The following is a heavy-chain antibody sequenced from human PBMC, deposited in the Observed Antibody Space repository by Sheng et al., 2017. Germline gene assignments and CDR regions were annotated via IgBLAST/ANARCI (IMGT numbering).Heavy chain of an antibody. CDR3: ARDGLEGYNDIDY. V-gene: IGHV3-30*04. CDR1: GFTFSAYS. J-gene: IGHJ4*02. CDR2: ISSAGTEE. Sequence: VRLVESGGGLVQPGGSLRLSCAASGFTFSAYSMHWVRQAAGKGLEGMAVISSAGTEEYYADSVRGRFTISRDNSKNTLYLQMNSLRPEDTAEYYCARDGLEGYNDIDYWGQGMLVTVSS. D-gene: IGHD1-1*01.